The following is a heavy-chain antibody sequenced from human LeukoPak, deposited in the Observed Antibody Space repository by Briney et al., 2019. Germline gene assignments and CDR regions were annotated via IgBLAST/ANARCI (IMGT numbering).Heavy chain of an antibody. D-gene: IGHD6-6*01. CDR2: IDPSDSYT. V-gene: IGHV5-10-1*01. Sequence: GESLKISCKGSGYSFTSYWISWVRQMPGKGVGWMGRIDPSDSYTNYSPSFQGHVTISADKSISTAYLQWSSLKASDTAMYYCARRAEYSSSSVDYWGQGTLVSVSS. CDR1: GYSFTSYW. CDR3: ARRAEYSSSSVDY. J-gene: IGHJ4*02.